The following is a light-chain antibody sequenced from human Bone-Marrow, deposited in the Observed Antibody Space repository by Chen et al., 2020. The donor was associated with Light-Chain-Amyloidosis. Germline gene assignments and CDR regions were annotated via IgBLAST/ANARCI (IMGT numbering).Light chain of an antibody. J-gene: IGLJ1*01. CDR3: FSYAGSNTLGV. CDR2: QVN. Sequence: QSALTQSPSASGSPGQSVTISCTGTRSDVGGYDYVSWYQQHPGKAPKLIIYQVNQRPSGVPDRFSGSKSDNTASLTVSGLLAEDEADYYCFSYAGSNTLGVFGTGTKVTVL. CDR1: RSDVGGYDY. V-gene: IGLV2-8*01.